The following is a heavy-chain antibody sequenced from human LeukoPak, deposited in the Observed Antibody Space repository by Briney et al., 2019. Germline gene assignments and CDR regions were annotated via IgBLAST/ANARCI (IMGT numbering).Heavy chain of an antibody. D-gene: IGHD5-12*01. Sequence: ETLSLTCTVSGGSIRSYYWSWIRQPPGKGLQWIGYIYYSGSTKYNPSLKSRVTISVDTSKNQFSLNLRSVTAADTAVYYCARAGSGYYVLDHGGQGTLVTVSS. CDR1: GGSIRSYY. V-gene: IGHV4-59*01. CDR3: ARAGSGYYVLDH. CDR2: IYYSGST. J-gene: IGHJ4*02.